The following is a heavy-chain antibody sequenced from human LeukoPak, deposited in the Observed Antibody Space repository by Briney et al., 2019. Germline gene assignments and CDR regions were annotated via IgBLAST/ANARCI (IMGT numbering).Heavy chain of an antibody. CDR1: GYSISSGYY. CDR2: IYHSGST. J-gene: IGHJ4*02. CDR3: ARDSDILTGYYNNYFDY. D-gene: IGHD3-9*01. V-gene: IGHV4-38-2*02. Sequence: TSETLSLTCTVSGYSISSGYYWGWIRQPPGKGLEWIGSIYHSGSTYYNPSLKSRVTISVDTSKNEFSLKLSSVTAADTAVYYCARDSDILTGYYNNYFDYWGQGTLVTVSS.